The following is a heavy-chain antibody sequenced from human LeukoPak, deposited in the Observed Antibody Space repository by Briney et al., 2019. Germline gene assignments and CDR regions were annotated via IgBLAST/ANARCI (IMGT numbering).Heavy chain of an antibody. J-gene: IGHJ6*03. CDR3: ARINGDSGTYYMDV. V-gene: IGHV2-70*04. CDR1: GFSLSTSGMR. Sequence: ESGPALVKPTQTLTLTCTFSGFSLSTSGMRVSWIRQPPVKALEWLARIDWDDDKFYSTSLKTRLTISKDTSKNQVVLTMTNMDPVDTATYYCARINGDSGTYYMDVWGKGTTVTVSS. D-gene: IGHD1-26*01. CDR2: IDWDDDK.